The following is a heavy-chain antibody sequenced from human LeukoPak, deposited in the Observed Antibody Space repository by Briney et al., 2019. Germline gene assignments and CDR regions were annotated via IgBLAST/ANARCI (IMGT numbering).Heavy chain of an antibody. CDR1: GYTLTNYA. Sequence: GASVKVSCKASGYTLTNYAMNWVRQAPGQGLEWIGWINTNIGNPTYAQGFTGRFVFSLDTSVSTAYLHISSLKAEDTAVYYCARGDSQRYFDWLLSYWGQGTLVTVSS. V-gene: IGHV7-4-1*02. J-gene: IGHJ4*02. CDR2: INTNIGNP. CDR3: ARGDSQRYFDWLLSY. D-gene: IGHD3-9*01.